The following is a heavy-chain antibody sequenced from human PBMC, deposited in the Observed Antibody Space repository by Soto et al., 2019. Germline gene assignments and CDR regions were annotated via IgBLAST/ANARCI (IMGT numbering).Heavy chain of an antibody. CDR3: ARGVDTAPYYFDY. D-gene: IGHD5-18*01. V-gene: IGHV4-31*03. Sequence: PSETLSLTCTVSGGSISSGGYYWSWIRQHRGKGLEWIGYIYYSGSTYYNPSLKSRVTISVDTSKNQFSLKLSSVTAADTAVYYCARGVDTAPYYFDYWGQGTLVTVSS. CDR2: IYYSGST. CDR1: GGSISSGGYY. J-gene: IGHJ4*02.